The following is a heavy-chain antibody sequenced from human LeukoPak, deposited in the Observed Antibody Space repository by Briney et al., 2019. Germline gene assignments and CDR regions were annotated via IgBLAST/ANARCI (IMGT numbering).Heavy chain of an antibody. CDR3: ATIMATDGGLDY. V-gene: IGHV3-9*01. CDR2: ISWNSATI. D-gene: IGHD5-12*01. J-gene: IGHJ4*02. CDR1: GFTFDDYA. Sequence: GGSLRLSCAASGFTFDDYAMHWVRQVPGKGLEWVSGISWNSATIVYTDSVKGRFTISRDNAKNSLYLQMNSLRADDTALYYCATIMATDGGLDYWGQGTLVTVSS.